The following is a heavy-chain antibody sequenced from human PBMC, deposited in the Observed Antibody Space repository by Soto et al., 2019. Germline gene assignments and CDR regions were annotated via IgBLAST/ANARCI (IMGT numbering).Heavy chain of an antibody. CDR3: ATDWGGEGTFAY. CDR2: ISSSSSYI. V-gene: IGHV3-21*01. Sequence: EVQLVESGGGLVKPGGSLRLSCAASGFTFSSYSMNWVRQAPGKGLEWVSSISSSSSYIYYADSVKGRFTISRDNAKNSPSLQMNSLRAEDTAVYYCATDWGGEGTFAYWGQGTLVTVSS. D-gene: IGHD3-16*01. CDR1: GFTFSSYS. J-gene: IGHJ4*02.